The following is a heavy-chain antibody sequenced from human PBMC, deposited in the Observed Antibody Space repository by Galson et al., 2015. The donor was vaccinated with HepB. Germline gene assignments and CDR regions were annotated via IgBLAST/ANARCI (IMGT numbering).Heavy chain of an antibody. J-gene: IGHJ4*02. CDR3: ARSRTYNYGFSVYYFDS. Sequence: TLSLTCSVSGDSISSADYCWSWIRQPPGKGLEWIGYIHYTGSTYYNPPLKSRVTVSLDTSKNLFSLKLSSVTAADTAFYYCARSRTYNYGFSVYYFDSWGPGTLVTVSS. V-gene: IGHV4-31*03. D-gene: IGHD5-18*01. CDR2: IHYTGST. CDR1: GDSISSADYC.